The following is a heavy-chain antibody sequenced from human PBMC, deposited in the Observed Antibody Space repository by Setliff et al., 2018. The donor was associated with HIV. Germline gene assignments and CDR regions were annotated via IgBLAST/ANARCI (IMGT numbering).Heavy chain of an antibody. J-gene: IGHJ4*02. CDR2: INHSGDT. Sequence: SETLSLTCTVSGYSINNGLYWAWIRQPPGKGLEWIGSINHSGDTYYTPSLTSRVTVSVDTSNNQFSLKLTSVTAADTAVYFCATQPPLSALQVCFDDYWGQGSLGTVSS. CDR1: GYSINNGLY. V-gene: IGHV4-38-2*02. D-gene: IGHD1-1*01. CDR3: ATQPPLSALQVCFDDY.